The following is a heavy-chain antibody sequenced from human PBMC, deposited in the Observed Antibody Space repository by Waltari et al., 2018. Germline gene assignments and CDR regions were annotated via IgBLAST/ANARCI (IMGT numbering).Heavy chain of an antibody. CDR2: IIPIFATV. CDR1: GDTLTTDA. J-gene: IGHJ6*02. D-gene: IGHD6-13*01. V-gene: IGHV1-69*08. Sequence: QVQLVQSGAEVKKPGSSVMVSCKVSGDTLTTDAIHWVRQAPGQGLEWVGRIIPIFATVNFAQKFQDRVTITAATSTSTAYMEVSSLRSDDTAMYYCAVTLSAAPFYGLDVWGQGTTVTVFS. CDR3: AVTLSAAPFYGLDV.